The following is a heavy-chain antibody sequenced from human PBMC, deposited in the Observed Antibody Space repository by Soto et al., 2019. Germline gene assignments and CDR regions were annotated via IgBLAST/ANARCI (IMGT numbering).Heavy chain of an antibody. Sequence: QILLVQSGAEVKKPGASVKVSCKASGYTFTNYDIGWVRQAPGQGLEWMGWISPYSGNTKYAQKFQGRVTMTTDTSTTTAYMELRSLRSDDTAVFYCVRFASSGWYTGGYWGQGPWSPSPQ. J-gene: IGHJ4*02. V-gene: IGHV1-18*01. CDR2: ISPYSGNT. D-gene: IGHD6-19*01. CDR3: VRFASSGWYTGGY. CDR1: GYTFTNYD.